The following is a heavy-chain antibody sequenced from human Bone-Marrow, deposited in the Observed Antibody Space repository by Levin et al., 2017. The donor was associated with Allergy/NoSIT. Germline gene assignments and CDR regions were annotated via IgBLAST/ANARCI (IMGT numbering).Heavy chain of an antibody. V-gene: IGHV3-9*01. Sequence: PGGSLRLSCVTSGFTFDDYAMHWVRQAPGKGLEWVSGISRDSGDIGYAHSVRGRFTISRDNAKNSLYLQMNSLRTEDTAFYYCTKLYCGGNCYFSGWAFDVWGQGTMVTVSS. CDR3: TKLYCGGNCYFSGWAFDV. D-gene: IGHD2-21*02. CDR1: GFTFDDYA. CDR2: ISRDSGDI. J-gene: IGHJ3*01.